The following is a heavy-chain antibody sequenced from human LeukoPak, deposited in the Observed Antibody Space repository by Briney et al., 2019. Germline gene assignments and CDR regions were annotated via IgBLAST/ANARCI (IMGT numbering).Heavy chain of an antibody. J-gene: IGHJ4*02. CDR2: INPSGGST. CDR3: ARVGYYDFWSGYLDY. D-gene: IGHD3-3*01. CDR1: GYTFTSYY. Sequence: ASVKVPCKASGYTFTSYYMHWVRQAPGQGLEWMGIINPSGGSTSYAQKFQGRVTMTRDTSTSTVYMELSSLRSEDTAVYYCARVGYYDFWSGYLDYWGQGTLVTVSS. V-gene: IGHV1-46*03.